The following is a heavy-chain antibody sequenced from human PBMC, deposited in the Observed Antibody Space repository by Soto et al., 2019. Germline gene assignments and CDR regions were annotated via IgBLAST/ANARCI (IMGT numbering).Heavy chain of an antibody. J-gene: IGHJ3*02. CDR2: IYYSGST. D-gene: IGHD3-22*01. Sequence: QVQLQESGPGLVKPSQTLSLTCTVSGGSISSGDYYWSWIRQPPGTGLEWIGYIYYSGSTYYNPSLKSRVTISVDTSKNQFSLKLSSVTAADTAVYYCARERKYYYDGGAFDIWGQGTMVTVSS. V-gene: IGHV4-30-4*01. CDR3: ARERKYYYDGGAFDI. CDR1: GGSISSGDYY.